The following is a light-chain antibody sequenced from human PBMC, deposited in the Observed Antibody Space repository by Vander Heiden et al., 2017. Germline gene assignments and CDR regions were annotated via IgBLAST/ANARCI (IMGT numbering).Light chain of an antibody. J-gene: IGKJ4*01. CDR3: QQTYTTPQT. CDR1: QSIGVY. V-gene: IGKV1-39*01. Sequence: DIQMTQSPSSLSASLGDRVTITCRTSQSIGVYLNWYQQKPGKAPNLLIYIASSLQTGVPPRFSGSGSGIDITLTISSLQPEDSATYYCQQTYTTPQTFGGGTKVEIK. CDR2: IAS.